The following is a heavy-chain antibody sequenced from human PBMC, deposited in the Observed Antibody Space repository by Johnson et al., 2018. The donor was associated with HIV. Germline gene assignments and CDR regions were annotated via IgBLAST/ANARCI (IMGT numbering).Heavy chain of an antibody. CDR1: GFTFRSYA. J-gene: IGHJ3*02. CDR3: AREGEIRGNNWNYGPDAFDI. CDR2: ISYDGSNK. V-gene: IGHV3-30*04. Sequence: QVQLVESGGGVVQPGRSLRLSCAGSGFTFRSYAMQWVRQAPGKGLEWVAVISYDGSNKYNAESVKGRFTISRDNSKNTLYLQMNSLRGEDTAVYYCAREGEIRGNNWNYGPDAFDIWGQGTMVTVSS. D-gene: IGHD1-7*01.